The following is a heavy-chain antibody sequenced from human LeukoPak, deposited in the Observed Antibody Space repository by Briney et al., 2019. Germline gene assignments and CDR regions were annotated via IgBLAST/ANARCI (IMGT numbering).Heavy chain of an antibody. Sequence: GGSLRLSCTASGITFNGYAMSWVRQAPGKGLEWVSSITGYGDSTYYADSVKGRFTISRDNSKNTLSLQMNSLKVDDTAVYYCAKGGRGMNWFDPWGQGTLVTISS. D-gene: IGHD3-16*01. J-gene: IGHJ5*02. V-gene: IGHV3-23*01. CDR1: GITFNGYA. CDR3: AKGGRGMNWFDP. CDR2: ITGYGDST.